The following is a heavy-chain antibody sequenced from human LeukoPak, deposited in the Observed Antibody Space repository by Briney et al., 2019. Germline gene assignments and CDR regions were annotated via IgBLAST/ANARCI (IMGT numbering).Heavy chain of an antibody. V-gene: IGHV1-2*02. CDR2: INPNSGGT. CDR3: ASGKLLWFGELPQYYYYGMDV. D-gene: IGHD3-10*01. J-gene: IGHJ6*02. Sequence: ASVKVSCKASGHTFTGYYMHWVRQAPGQGLEWMGWINPNSGGTNYAQKFQGRVTMTRDTSISTAYMELSRLRSDDTAVYYCASGKLLWFGELPQYYYYGMDVWGQGTTVTVSS. CDR1: GHTFTGYY.